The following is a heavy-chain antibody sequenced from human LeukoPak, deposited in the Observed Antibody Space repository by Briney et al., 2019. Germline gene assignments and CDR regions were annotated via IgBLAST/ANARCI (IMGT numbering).Heavy chain of an antibody. CDR2: VYPGDSDS. CDR1: GYSFTSYW. J-gene: IGHJ6*03. CDR3: ARFYYYMDV. Sequence: GESLKIFCNGSGYSFTSYWIGLVRQMPGKGLEWMGIVYPGDSDSRDSSSFPGQVPISADKSNCTAYLQWSSLKASDTAMYYCARFYYYMDVWGKGTTVTISS. V-gene: IGHV5-51*01.